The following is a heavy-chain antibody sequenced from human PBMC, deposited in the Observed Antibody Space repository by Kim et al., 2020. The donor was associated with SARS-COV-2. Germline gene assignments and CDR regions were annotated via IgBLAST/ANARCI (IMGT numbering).Heavy chain of an antibody. J-gene: IGHJ1*01. CDR1: GFTFSSYS. CDR2: ISYSSSTI. D-gene: IGHD3-22*01. CDR3: ARESSYYDRRSYFHEYIHH. Sequence: GGSLRLSCVGSGFTFSSYSMNWVRQAPGKGLEWVSYISYSSSTIKYADSVKGRLTISRDNAKNSLFLQMNSLRAEDTAVYYCARESSYYDRRSYFHEYIHHWGQGALVIVSS. V-gene: IGHV3-48*04.